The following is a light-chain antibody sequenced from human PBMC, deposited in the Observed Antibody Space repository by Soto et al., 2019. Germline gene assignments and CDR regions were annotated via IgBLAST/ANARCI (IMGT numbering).Light chain of an antibody. V-gene: IGLV2-11*01. CDR2: DVS. J-gene: IGLJ1*01. CDR3: CSYAGSYRLYV. CDR1: SSDVGGYNY. Sequence: QSVLTQPRSVSGSPGQSVTISCTGTSSDVGGYNYVSWYQQHPGKAPKLMIYDVSKRPSGVPDRFSGSKSGNTASLTISGLQAEDEADYYCCSYAGSYRLYVFGTGTKLTVL.